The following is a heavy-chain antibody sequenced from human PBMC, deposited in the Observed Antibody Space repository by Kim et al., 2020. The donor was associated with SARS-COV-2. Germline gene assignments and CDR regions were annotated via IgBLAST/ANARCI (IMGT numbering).Heavy chain of an antibody. V-gene: IGHV3-30*07. Sequence: SVKGRFTISRDNSKNTLYLQMNSLRAEDTAVYYCARDSRIVVVPTYYFDYWGQGTLVTVSS. CDR3: ARDSRIVVVPTYYFDY. D-gene: IGHD2-2*01. J-gene: IGHJ4*02.